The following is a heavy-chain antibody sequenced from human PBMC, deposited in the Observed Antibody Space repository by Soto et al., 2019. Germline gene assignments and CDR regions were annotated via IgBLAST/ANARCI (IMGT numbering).Heavy chain of an antibody. J-gene: IGHJ4*02. CDR1: SDSISSYY. D-gene: IGHD6-13*01. V-gene: IGHV4-59*01. CDR2: ISYSGST. CDR3: ARGTSWQLPFDY. Sequence: SETLSLTCTVSSDSISSYYWSWIRQPPGKKLEWIGYISYSGSTDYNPSLKSRVTISGDTSKNQFSLKVSSVTAADTAVYYCARGTSWQLPFDYWGQGTLVTVSS.